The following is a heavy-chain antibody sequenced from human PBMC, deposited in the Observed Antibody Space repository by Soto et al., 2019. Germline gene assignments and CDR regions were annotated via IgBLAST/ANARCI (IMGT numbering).Heavy chain of an antibody. CDR2: IIPILGIA. J-gene: IGHJ3*02. Sequence: ASVKASCKASGGTFSSYTISWVRQAPGQGLEWMGRIIPILGIANYAQKFQGRVTITADKSTSTAYMELSSLRSEDTAVYYCARDLRTREAFDIWGQGTMVTVSS. CDR3: ARDLRTREAFDI. CDR1: GGTFSSYT. V-gene: IGHV1-69*04.